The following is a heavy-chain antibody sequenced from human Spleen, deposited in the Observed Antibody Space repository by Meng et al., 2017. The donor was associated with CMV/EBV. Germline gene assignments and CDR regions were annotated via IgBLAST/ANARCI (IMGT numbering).Heavy chain of an antibody. J-gene: IGHJ4*02. CDR1: GFTFSNAW. CDR2: IKQDGSEK. V-gene: IGHV3-7*01. D-gene: IGHD1-26*01. CDR3: AKGPGIVGAGY. Sequence: GESLKISCAASGFTFSNAWMSWVRQAPGKGLEWVANIKQDGSEKYYVDSVKGRFTISRDNAKKSLYLEMNSPRVEDTAVYYCAKGPGIVGAGYWGQGTLVTVSS.